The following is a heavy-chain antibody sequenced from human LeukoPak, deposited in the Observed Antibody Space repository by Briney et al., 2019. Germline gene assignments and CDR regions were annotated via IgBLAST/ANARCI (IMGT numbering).Heavy chain of an antibody. CDR3: ARAMEAAGTTPYFDY. Sequence: GGSLRLSCAASGFTVSSNYMSWVRQAPGKGLEWVSVIYSGGSTYYADSVKGRFTISRDNSKNTLYLQMNSLRAEDTAVYYCARAMEAAGTTPYFDYWGQGTLVTVSS. D-gene: IGHD6-13*01. J-gene: IGHJ4*02. V-gene: IGHV3-53*01. CDR1: GFTVSSNY. CDR2: IYSGGST.